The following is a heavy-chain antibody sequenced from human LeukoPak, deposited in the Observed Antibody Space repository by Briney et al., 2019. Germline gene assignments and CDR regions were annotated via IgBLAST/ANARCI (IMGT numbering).Heavy chain of an antibody. D-gene: IGHD2-2*01. J-gene: IGHJ4*02. CDR3: AREREVYCSSTSCRDY. CDR2: ISRSSSYI. Sequence: GGSLRLSCAASGFTFSSYSMNWVRQAPGKGLEWVSSISRSSSYIYYADSVKGRFTISRDNAKNSLYLQMNSLRAEDTAVCYCAREREVYCSSTSCRDYWGQGTLVTVSS. V-gene: IGHV3-21*01. CDR1: GFTFSSYS.